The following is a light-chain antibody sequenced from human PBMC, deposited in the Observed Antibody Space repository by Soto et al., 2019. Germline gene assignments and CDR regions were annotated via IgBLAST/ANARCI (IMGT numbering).Light chain of an antibody. Sequence: IVMTQYPATLSMSPGERATLSCRASQSLNRDLAWYQQKPGQSPRLLIFGASIRATGIPARFSGSGSGTEFTLTISSLQPDDFATYYCQHYNSYSEAFGQGTKVDI. CDR2: GAS. V-gene: IGKV3-15*01. CDR3: QHYNSYSEA. J-gene: IGKJ1*01. CDR1: QSLNRD.